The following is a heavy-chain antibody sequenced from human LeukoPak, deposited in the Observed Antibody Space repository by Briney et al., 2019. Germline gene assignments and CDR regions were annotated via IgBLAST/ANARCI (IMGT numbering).Heavy chain of an antibody. CDR2: ISSSSSYI. CDR3: AKSERFYCSGGTCYPNWFDP. V-gene: IGHV3-21*04. J-gene: IGHJ5*02. D-gene: IGHD2-15*01. Sequence: PGGSLRLSCAASGFTFSSYSMNWVRQAPGKGLEWVSSISSSSSYIYYADSVKGRFTISRDNSKNTLYLQMNSLRAEDTAVYYCAKSERFYCSGGTCYPNWFDPWGQGTLVTVSS. CDR1: GFTFSSYS.